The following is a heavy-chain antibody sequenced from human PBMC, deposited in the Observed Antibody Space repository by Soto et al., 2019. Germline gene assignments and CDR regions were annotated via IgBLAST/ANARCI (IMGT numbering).Heavy chain of an antibody. CDR3: ARGSYGDYVDY. J-gene: IGHJ4*02. D-gene: IGHD4-17*01. V-gene: IGHV3-30-3*01. Sequence: GGSLRLSCAASGFAFSNYALHWVRQAPGKGLEWVAVVSDDGGNKYYADSVKGRFTISRDNSKNTLYLQVYSLRVEDTAVYYCARGSYGDYVDYWGQGILVTVS. CDR1: GFAFSNYA. CDR2: VSDDGGNK.